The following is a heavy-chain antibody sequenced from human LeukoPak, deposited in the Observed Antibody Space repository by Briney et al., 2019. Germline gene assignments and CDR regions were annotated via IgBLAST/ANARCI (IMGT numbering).Heavy chain of an antibody. CDR3: ARGGVSFVY. V-gene: IGHV6-1*01. CDR2: TYYRSKWYN. J-gene: IGHJ4*02. Sequence: SQTLSLTCAISGDSFSSNSAAWHWLRQSPSRGLEWLGRTYYRSKWYNDYAVSVKSRITINPDTSKNQFSLQLNSVTPEDTAVYYCARGGVSFVYWGQGTLVTVSS. D-gene: IGHD3-16*02. CDR1: GDSFSSNSAA.